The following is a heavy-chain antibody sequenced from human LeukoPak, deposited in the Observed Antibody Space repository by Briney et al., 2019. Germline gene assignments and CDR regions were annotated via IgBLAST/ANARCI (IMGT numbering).Heavy chain of an antibody. D-gene: IGHD3-22*01. Sequence: GGSLRLSCAASGFTFSSYTMHWVRQTPGKGLEWVAVISYDGSNKYYADSVKGRFTISRDNARESLSLHMNSLRAEDTALYYCARYFDGSGFDDAFDIWGQGTMVTVSS. CDR1: GFTFSSYT. CDR3: ARYFDGSGFDDAFDI. J-gene: IGHJ3*02. V-gene: IGHV3-30*04. CDR2: ISYDGSNK.